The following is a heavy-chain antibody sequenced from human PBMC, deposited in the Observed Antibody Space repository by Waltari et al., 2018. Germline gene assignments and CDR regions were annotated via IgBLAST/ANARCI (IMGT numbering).Heavy chain of an antibody. D-gene: IGHD5-18*01. CDR3: ASSGYSYGYHFY. CDR2: INHSGST. J-gene: IGHJ4*02. CDR1: GGSFSGYY. V-gene: IGHV4-34*01. Sequence: QVQLQQWGAGLLKPSETLSLTCAVYGGSFSGYYWSWIRQPPGKGLEWIGEINHSGSTNYNPSLKSRVTISVDTSKNQFSLKLSSVTAADTAVYYCASSGYSYGYHFYWGQGTLVTVSS.